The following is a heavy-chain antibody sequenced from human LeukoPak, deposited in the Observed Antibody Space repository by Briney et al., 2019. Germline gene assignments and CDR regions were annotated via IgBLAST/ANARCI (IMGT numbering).Heavy chain of an antibody. J-gene: IGHJ4*02. CDR1: AFTFSRYS. CDR3: ARDVALFDY. CDR2: ISSSSINI. D-gene: IGHD2-15*01. Sequence: PGGSLRLSCAASAFTFSRYSMNWVRQAPGKGLEWVSSISSSSINIYYADSVKGRFTISRDNANNALYLQMNSLRAEDAAVYYCARDVALFDYWGQGTLVTVSS. V-gene: IGHV3-21*01.